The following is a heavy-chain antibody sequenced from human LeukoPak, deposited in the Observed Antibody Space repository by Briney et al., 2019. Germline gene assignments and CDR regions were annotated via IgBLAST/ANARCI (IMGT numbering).Heavy chain of an antibody. CDR3: ARPGTTGTDYFDN. J-gene: IGHJ4*02. Sequence: GESLKISCKGSGYSFTNYWIGWVRQMPGKRLEWMGIIYPGDSDTRYSPSFQGQVTISADKSITTAYLQWSSLKASDTAMYYCARPGTTGTDYFDNWGQGTLVTVSS. V-gene: IGHV5-51*01. D-gene: IGHD1-1*01. CDR2: IYPGDSDT. CDR1: GYSFTNYW.